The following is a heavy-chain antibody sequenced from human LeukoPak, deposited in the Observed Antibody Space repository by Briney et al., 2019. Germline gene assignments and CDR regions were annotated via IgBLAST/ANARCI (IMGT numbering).Heavy chain of an antibody. CDR1: GFTFNNYA. D-gene: IGHD6-19*01. J-gene: IGHJ4*02. CDR2: ISGSGGST. V-gene: IGHV3-23*01. CDR3: AKDPRIAVAGTSHGDY. Sequence: GGSLRLSCAASGFTFNNYAMSWVRQAPGKGLEWVSGISGSGGSTYYADSVKGRFAISRDNSKNTLFLQMNSLRAEDTAVYYCAKDPRIAVAGTSHGDYWGQGTLVTVSS.